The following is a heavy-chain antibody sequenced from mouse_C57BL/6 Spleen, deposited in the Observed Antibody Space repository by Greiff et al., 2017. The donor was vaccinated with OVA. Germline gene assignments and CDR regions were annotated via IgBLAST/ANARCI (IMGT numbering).Heavy chain of an antibody. J-gene: IGHJ2*01. V-gene: IGHV1-82*01. CDR1: GYAFSSSW. CDR3: ARSTYEDYCDY. CDR2: IYPGDGDT. D-gene: IGHD5-1*01. Sequence: QVQLQQSGPELVKPGASVKISCKASGYAFSSSWMNWVKQRPGKGLEWIGRIYPGDGDTNYNGKFKGKATLTADKSSSTAYMQLSSLTSEDSAVYFCARSTYEDYCDYWGQGTTLTVSS.